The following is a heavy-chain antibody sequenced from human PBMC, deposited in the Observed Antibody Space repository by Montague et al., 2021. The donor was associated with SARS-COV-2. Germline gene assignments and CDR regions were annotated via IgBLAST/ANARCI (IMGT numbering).Heavy chain of an antibody. CDR2: MYYNGST. CDR3: AKKKYYYASRSLFDP. CDR1: GDSFTSRTYS. J-gene: IGHJ5*02. D-gene: IGHD3-10*01. Sequence: SETLSLTCTASGDSFTSRTYSWGWIRQPPGKGLEWIGNMYYNGSTHFNPSLKSRATMSVDSSKNQFSLKLSSVTAADTAVYFCAKKKYYYASRSLFDPWGQGTLVTVSS. V-gene: IGHV4-39*01.